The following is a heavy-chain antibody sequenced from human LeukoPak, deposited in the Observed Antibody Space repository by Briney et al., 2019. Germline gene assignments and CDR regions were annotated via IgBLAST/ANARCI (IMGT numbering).Heavy chain of an antibody. CDR3: TRGPPNWGYDY. J-gene: IGHJ4*02. CDR2: MSPNSGNT. Sequence: ASVTVPCKASGYTFTSYDINWVRQATGQGLEWMGWMSPNSGNTGYAQKFQGRVTMTRSTSMSTAYMELSSLKSEDTAVYYCTRGPPNWGYDYWGQGTLVTVSS. CDR1: GYTFTSYD. V-gene: IGHV1-8*01. D-gene: IGHD7-27*01.